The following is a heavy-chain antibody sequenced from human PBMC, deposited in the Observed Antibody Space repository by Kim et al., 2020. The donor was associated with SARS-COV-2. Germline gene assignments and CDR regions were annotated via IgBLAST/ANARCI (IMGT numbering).Heavy chain of an antibody. D-gene: IGHD1-1*01. CDR1: GSSFSSYW. J-gene: IGHJ4*02. V-gene: IGHV3-74*03. Sequence: GGSLRLSCAASGSSFSSYWMHWVRQAPGKGLVWVASINRDGSMTTYTDSVKGRFSISRDNAKNTLHLQMDSLRVEETAVYYCAKLTTSSSANYWGQGVLVTVAS. CDR3: AKLTTSSSANY. CDR2: INRDGSMT.